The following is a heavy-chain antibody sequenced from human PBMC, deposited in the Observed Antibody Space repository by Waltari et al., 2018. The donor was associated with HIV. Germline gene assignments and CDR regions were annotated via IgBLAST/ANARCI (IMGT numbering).Heavy chain of an antibody. J-gene: IGHJ4*02. CDR2: IIPIFGTA. CDR1: GGTFSSYA. CDR3: ARAHIGYCSGGSCYPDDY. Sequence: QVQLVQSGAEVKKPGSSVKVSCKASGGTFSSYAISWVRQAPGHGLEWMGGIIPIFGTANYAQKFQGRVTITADESTSTAYMVLSSLRSEDTAVYYCARAHIGYCSGGSCYPDDYWGQGTLVTVSS. D-gene: IGHD2-15*01. V-gene: IGHV1-69*01.